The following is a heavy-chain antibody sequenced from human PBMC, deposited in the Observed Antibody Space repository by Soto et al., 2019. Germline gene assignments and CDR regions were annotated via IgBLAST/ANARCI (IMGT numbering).Heavy chain of an antibody. CDR1: GGSISSSSYY. D-gene: IGHD2-21*02. V-gene: IGHV4-39*01. CDR3: AGRIVVVTAIQPSEYCQH. CDR2: IYYSGST. Sequence: QLQLQESGPGLVKPSETLSLTSTVSGGSISSSSYYWGWIRQPPGKGLEWIGSIYYSGSTYYNPSLKSRVTIPVDTPKNQFSLKLSSVTAADTAVYYCAGRIVVVTAIQPSEYCQHWVQGTLVTVSS. J-gene: IGHJ1*01.